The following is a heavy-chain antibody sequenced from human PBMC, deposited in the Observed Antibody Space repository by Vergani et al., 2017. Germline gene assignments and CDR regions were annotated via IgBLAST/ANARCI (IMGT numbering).Heavy chain of an antibody. CDR3: ARDYPIAAAGSLSDAFDI. CDR2: IYYSGST. J-gene: IGHJ3*02. Sequence: QLQLQESGPGLVKPSETLSLTCTVSGGSISSSSYYWSWIRQPPGKGLEWIGYIYYSGSTNYNPSLKSRVTISVDTSKNQFSLKLSSVTAADTAVYYCARDYPIAAAGSLSDAFDIWGQGTMVTVSS. CDR1: GGSISSSSYY. V-gene: IGHV4-61*01. D-gene: IGHD6-13*01.